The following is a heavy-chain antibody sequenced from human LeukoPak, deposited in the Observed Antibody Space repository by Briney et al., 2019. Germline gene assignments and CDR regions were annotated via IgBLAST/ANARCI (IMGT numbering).Heavy chain of an antibody. CDR1: GFTFSSYG. J-gene: IGHJ4*02. V-gene: IGHV3-30*03. D-gene: IGHD1-26*01. CDR3: ARDHSGWDYFDY. CDR2: ISYDGSNK. Sequence: PGGSLRLSCAASGFTFSSYGMHWVRQAPGKGLEWVAVISYDGSNKYYADSVKGRFTISRDNSKNTLYLQMNSLRAEDTAVYFCARDHSGWDYFDYWGQGTVVSVSS.